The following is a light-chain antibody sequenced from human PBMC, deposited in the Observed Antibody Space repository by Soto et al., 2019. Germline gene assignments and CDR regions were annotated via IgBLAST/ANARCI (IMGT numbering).Light chain of an antibody. CDR2: AAS. J-gene: IGKJ5*01. CDR3: HQYGSSPFIT. Sequence: EIALTQSPGTLSLSPGERATLSCRASQSVSRSYLAWYHQKPGQAPRLLIYAASSRATGIPDRFSGSGSGTDFTLTISRLEPGDFAVYYCHQYGSSPFITFGQGTRLEIK. V-gene: IGKV3-20*01. CDR1: QSVSRSY.